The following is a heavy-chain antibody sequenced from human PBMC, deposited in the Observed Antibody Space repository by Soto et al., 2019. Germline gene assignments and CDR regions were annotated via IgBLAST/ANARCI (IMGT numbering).Heavy chain of an antibody. CDR2: IWYDGSNK. Sequence: QVQLVESGGGVVQPGRSLRLSCAASGFTFSSYGMHWVRQAPGKGLEWVAVIWYDGSNKYYADSVKGRFTISRDKSKSTRYLQMNSLRAEDTAVYYCARGGVDIVVVVAASAAHYYFDYWGQGTLVTVSS. J-gene: IGHJ4*02. D-gene: IGHD2-15*01. CDR3: ARGGVDIVVVVAASAAHYYFDY. CDR1: GFTFSSYG. V-gene: IGHV3-33*01.